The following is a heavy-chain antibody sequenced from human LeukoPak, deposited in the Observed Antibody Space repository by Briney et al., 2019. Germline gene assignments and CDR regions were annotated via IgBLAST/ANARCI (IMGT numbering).Heavy chain of an antibody. CDR3: ARGFSGSHCPGY. CDR2: IYIGGST. J-gene: IGHJ4*02. Sequence: PGGSLRLSCAASGFTVNNNYMSWVRQAPGKGLEWVSVIYIGGSTYYADSVKGRFTISRDNSKNTLYLQMNSLKTEDTAVYYCARGFSGSHCPGYWGQGTLVTVSS. V-gene: IGHV3-66*02. CDR1: GFTVNNNY. D-gene: IGHD1-26*01.